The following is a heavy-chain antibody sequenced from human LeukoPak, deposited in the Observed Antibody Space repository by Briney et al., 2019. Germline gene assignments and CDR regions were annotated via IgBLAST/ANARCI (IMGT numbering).Heavy chain of an antibody. D-gene: IGHD1-26*01. Sequence: GGSLRLSCAASGFTFSSHSMNWVRQAPGKGLEWVSSISSSSSYIYYADSVKGRFTISRDNAKNSLYLQMNSLRAEDTAVYYCARDPYNGSYGDDYYYYMDVWGKGTTVTISS. CDR1: GFTFSSHS. CDR3: ARDPYNGSYGDDYYYYMDV. CDR2: ISSSSSYI. J-gene: IGHJ6*03. V-gene: IGHV3-21*01.